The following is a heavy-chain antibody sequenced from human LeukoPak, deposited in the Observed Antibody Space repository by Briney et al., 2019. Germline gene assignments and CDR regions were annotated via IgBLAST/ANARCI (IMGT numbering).Heavy chain of an antibody. D-gene: IGHD6-6*01. V-gene: IGHV5-51*01. CDR2: IYPGDSGT. CDR3: ARSSEDYYYGMDV. Sequence: GESLKISCKGSGYSFTSYWIGWVRQMPGKGLEWMGIIYPGDSGTRYSPSFQGQVTISADKSISTAYLQWSSLKASDTAMYYCARSSEDYYYGMDVWGQGTTVTVSS. J-gene: IGHJ6*02. CDR1: GYSFTSYW.